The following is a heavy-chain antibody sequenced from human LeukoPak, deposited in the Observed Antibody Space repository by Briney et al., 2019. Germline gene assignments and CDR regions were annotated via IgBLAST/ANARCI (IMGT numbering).Heavy chain of an antibody. CDR1: GFSLSTSGMC. CDR2: IDWDEDK. D-gene: IGHD5-18*01. V-gene: IGHV2-70*11. CDR3: ARIRGYSYGVDDAFDI. J-gene: IGHJ3*02. Sequence: ESGPALVKPTQTLTLTCTFAGFSLSTSGMCVSWIRQPPGKALEGLARIDWDEDKYYSTSLKTRPTISKDTSKNQVVLTMTNMDPVDTATYYCARIRGYSYGVDDAFDIWGQGTMVTVSS.